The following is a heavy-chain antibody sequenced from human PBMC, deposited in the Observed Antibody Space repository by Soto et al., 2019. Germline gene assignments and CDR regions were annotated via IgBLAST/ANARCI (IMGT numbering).Heavy chain of an antibody. V-gene: IGHV3-23*01. CDR2: LSGTGGST. Sequence: GGSLRLSCAASGFSFSSYAMSWVRQAPGKGLEWVSGLSGTGGSTSYADSVQGRFTTSRDSSKNTLYLQMNSLRVEDTAVYYCAKARSGFQRDGFDIWGQRTMVTVSS. J-gene: IGHJ3*02. D-gene: IGHD3-3*01. CDR3: AKARSGFQRDGFDI. CDR1: GFSFSSYA.